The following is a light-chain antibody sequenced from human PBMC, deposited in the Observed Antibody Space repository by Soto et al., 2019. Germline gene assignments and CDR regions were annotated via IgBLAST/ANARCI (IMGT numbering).Light chain of an antibody. CDR1: QSVSSNN. J-gene: IGKJ2*01. CDR3: QQYDSSYT. Sequence: EIVLTQSPGTLSSSPGERVTLSCRASQSVSSNNLAWYQQKPGQAPRLLISGASSRATGIPDRFSGSGSGTDFTLSITRLEPEDFAVYYCQQYDSSYTFGQGTKLEIK. V-gene: IGKV3-20*01. CDR2: GAS.